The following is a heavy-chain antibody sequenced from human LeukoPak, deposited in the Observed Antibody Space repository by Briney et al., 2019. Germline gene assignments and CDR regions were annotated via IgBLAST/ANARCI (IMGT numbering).Heavy chain of an antibody. D-gene: IGHD3-10*01. J-gene: IGHJ4*02. CDR3: ARNSGTTVETWYYFDY. Sequence: PSETLSLTCTVSGGSISSYYWSWIQQPPGKGLEWIGYIYYSGSTNYNPSLKSRVTISVDTSKNQFSLKLSSVTAVDTAVYYCARNSGTTVETWYYFDYWGQGTLVTVSS. V-gene: IGHV4-59*01. CDR1: GGSISSYY. CDR2: IYYSGST.